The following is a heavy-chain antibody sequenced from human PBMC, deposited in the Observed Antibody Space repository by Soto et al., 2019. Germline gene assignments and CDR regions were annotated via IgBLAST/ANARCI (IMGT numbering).Heavy chain of an antibody. CDR2: IYYSGST. CDR3: ARVFWGYSGYDYEDY. CDR1: GGSISSYY. V-gene: IGHV4-59*01. Sequence: SETLSLTYTVSGGSISSYYWSWIRQPPGKGLEWIGYIYYSGSTNYNPSLKSRVTISVDTSKNQFSLKLSSVTAADTAVYYCARVFWGYSGYDYEDYWGQGTLVTVSS. D-gene: IGHD5-12*01. J-gene: IGHJ4*02.